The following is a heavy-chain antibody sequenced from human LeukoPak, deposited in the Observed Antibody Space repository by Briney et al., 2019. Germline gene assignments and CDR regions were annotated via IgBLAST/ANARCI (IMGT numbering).Heavy chain of an antibody. V-gene: IGHV3-30*02. D-gene: IGHD6-13*01. J-gene: IGHJ4*02. CDR1: GFTFSTYG. Sequence: SGGSLRLSCAASGFTFSTYGMHWVRQAPGKGLEWVSFIRNNGDNKYYADSVRGRFTISRDNAKNSLYLQMNSLRAEDTAVYYCAREGIAASFDYWGQGTLVTVSS. CDR2: IRNNGDNK. CDR3: AREGIAASFDY.